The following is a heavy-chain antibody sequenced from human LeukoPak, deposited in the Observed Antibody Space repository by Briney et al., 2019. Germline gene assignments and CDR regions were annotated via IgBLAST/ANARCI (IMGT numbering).Heavy chain of an antibody. V-gene: IGHV3-53*01. J-gene: IGHJ3*01. CDR1: GFTVSNNY. CDR3: ARDRLRTDAFDV. CDR2: IYSGGST. D-gene: IGHD5-12*01. Sequence: GGSLRLSCAASGFTVSNNYMDWVRQAPGKGLEWVSVIYSGGSTYYADAVKGRFTISRDNSKNTLYLQMNSLRAEDTAVYYCARDRLRTDAFDVWGQGTMVTVSS.